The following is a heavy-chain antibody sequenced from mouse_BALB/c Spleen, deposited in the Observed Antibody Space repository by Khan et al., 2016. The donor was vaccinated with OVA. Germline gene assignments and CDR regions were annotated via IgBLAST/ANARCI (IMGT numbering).Heavy chain of an antibody. J-gene: IGHJ3*01. CDR3: NRADLRFAY. V-gene: IGHV14-4*02. Sequence: VQLQQSGAELVRSGASVKLSCTASGFNIKDYYLHWVKQRPKQGLEWIGWIDPENGDTEYAPKFQGKATMTADTSSNTAYLQLSSLTAEDTAVYYCNRADLRFAYWGQGTLVTVSA. CDR1: GFNIKDYY. D-gene: IGHD3-3*01. CDR2: IDPENGDT.